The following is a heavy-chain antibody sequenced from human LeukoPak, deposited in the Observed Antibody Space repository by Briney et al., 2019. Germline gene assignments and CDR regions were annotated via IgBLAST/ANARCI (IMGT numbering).Heavy chain of an antibody. D-gene: IGHD2-15*01. Sequence: SETLSLTCTVSGGSTSSYYWSWIRQPPGKGLEWIGYIYYSGSTNYNPSLKSRVTISVDTSKNQFSLKLSSVTAADTAVYYCARSGGYCSGGSCYRLYYYYGMDVWGKGTTVTVSS. CDR2: IYYSGST. J-gene: IGHJ6*04. CDR1: GGSTSSYY. V-gene: IGHV4-59*01. CDR3: ARSGGYCSGGSCYRLYYYYGMDV.